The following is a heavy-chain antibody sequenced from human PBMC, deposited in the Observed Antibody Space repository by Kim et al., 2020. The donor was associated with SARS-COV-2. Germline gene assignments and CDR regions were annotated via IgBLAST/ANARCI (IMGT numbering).Heavy chain of an antibody. Sequence: SETLSLTCTVSGGSISSSSYYWGWIRQPPGKGLEWIGSIYYSGSTYYNPSLKSRVTISVDTSKNQFSLKLSSVTAADTAVYYCARDGNSRDTAMVLGDYWGQGTLVTVSS. V-gene: IGHV4-39*07. CDR1: GGSISSSSYY. CDR2: IYYSGST. CDR3: ARDGNSRDTAMVLGDY. J-gene: IGHJ4*02. D-gene: IGHD5-18*01.